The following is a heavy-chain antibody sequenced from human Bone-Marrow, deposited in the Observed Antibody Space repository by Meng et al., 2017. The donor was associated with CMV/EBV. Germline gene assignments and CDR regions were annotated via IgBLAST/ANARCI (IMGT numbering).Heavy chain of an antibody. Sequence: ASVKVSCKASGYTFTSYGISWVRQAPGQGLEWMGWISAYNGNTNYAQKLQGRVTMTRNTSISTAYMELSSLRSEDTAVYYCARAKGYCSSTSCYIYWVVGAATDQYYYGMDVWGQGTTVTVSS. CDR1: GYTFTSYG. CDR2: ISAYNGNT. D-gene: IGHD2-2*02. V-gene: IGHV1-18*01. CDR3: ARAKGYCSSTSCYIYWVVGAATDQYYYGMDV. J-gene: IGHJ6*02.